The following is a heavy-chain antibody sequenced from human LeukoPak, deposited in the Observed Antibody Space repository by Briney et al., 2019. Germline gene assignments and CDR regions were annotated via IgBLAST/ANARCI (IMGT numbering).Heavy chain of an antibody. Sequence: ASVKVSCKASGGTFSSYATSWVRQAPGQGLEWMGWISAYNGNTNYVQKFQGRVTMTTDTSTSTAYMELRSLRSDDTAIYYCARTRNEGQYSHGEGSWFDPWGQGTRVTVSS. D-gene: IGHD5-18*01. V-gene: IGHV1-18*01. J-gene: IGHJ5*02. CDR3: ARTRNEGQYSHGEGSWFDP. CDR2: ISAYNGNT. CDR1: GGTFSSYA.